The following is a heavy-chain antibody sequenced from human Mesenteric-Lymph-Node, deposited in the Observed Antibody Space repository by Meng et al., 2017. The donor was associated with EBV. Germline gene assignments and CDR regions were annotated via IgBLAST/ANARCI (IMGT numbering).Heavy chain of an antibody. CDR3: AGGDYVNQFNY. CDR1: GGSVNSGGYS. J-gene: IGHJ4*02. V-gene: IGHV4-30-2*06. CDR2: VNHSGLT. Sequence: LQLQASGSGLVKPSQTLSLSCAVSGGSVNSGGYSWSWIRQSPEKGVEWIGYVNHSGLTYYNPSLETRVIISLERSKNQFSLKLTSVTAADTAVYYCAGGDYVNQFNYWGQGTLVTVSS. D-gene: IGHD4-17*01.